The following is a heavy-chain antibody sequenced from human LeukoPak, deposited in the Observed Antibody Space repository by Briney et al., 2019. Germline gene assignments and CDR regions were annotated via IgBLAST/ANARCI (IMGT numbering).Heavy chain of an antibody. J-gene: IGHJ3*02. CDR3: ARDSGLAYAFDI. V-gene: IGHV4-61*02. CDR2: IYTSGNT. D-gene: IGHD3-10*01. Sequence: NASETLSLTCTVSGGSISSSSDYWSWIRQPAGKGLEWIGRIYTSGNTNYNPSLKSRVTISVDTSKNQFSLKLRSVTAADTAMYYCARDSGLAYAFDIWGQGTMVTVSS. CDR1: GGSISSSSDY.